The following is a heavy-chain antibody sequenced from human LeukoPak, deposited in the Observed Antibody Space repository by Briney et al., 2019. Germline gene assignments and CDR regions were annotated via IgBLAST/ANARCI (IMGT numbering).Heavy chain of an antibody. CDR1: GFTFSSYS. CDR3: ARAQWLANEVDY. CDR2: ISSSSSYI. Sequence: GGSLRLSCAASGFTFSSYSMNWVRQAPGKGLEWVSSISSSSSYIYYADSVKGRFTISRDNAKNSLYLQMNSLRAEDTAVYYCARAQWLANEVDYRGQGTLVTVSS. D-gene: IGHD6-19*01. V-gene: IGHV3-21*01. J-gene: IGHJ4*02.